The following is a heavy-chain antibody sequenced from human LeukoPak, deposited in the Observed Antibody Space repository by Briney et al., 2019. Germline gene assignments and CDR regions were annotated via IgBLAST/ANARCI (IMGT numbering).Heavy chain of an antibody. CDR2: IIPILGIA. J-gene: IGHJ1*01. V-gene: IGHV1-69*02. CDR1: GGTFSSYT. D-gene: IGHD2-21*01. CDR3: ATSGDCGGDCYGECFQH. Sequence: GASVKVSCKASGGTFSSYTISWVRQAPGQGLEWMGRIIPILGIANYAQKFQGRVTITADKSTSTAYMELSSLRSEDTAVYYCATSGDCGGDCYGECFQHWGQGTLVTVSS.